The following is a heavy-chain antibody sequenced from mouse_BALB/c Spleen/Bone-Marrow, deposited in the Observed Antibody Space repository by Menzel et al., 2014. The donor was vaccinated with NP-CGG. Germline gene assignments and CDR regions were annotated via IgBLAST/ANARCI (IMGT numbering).Heavy chain of an antibody. D-gene: IGHD2-3*01. J-gene: IGHJ3*01. CDR1: GFDFSGFW. CDR2: INPDSSTI. Sequence: EVNVVESGGGLVQPGGSLKLSCAASGFDFSGFWMGWVRRAPGKGLEWIGEINPDSSTINYTPSLKDRFIISRDNAKNTLYLQMSKVRSEDTALYYCARLGYYGGFAYWGQGTLVTVSA. CDR3: ARLGYYGGFAY. V-gene: IGHV4-1*02.